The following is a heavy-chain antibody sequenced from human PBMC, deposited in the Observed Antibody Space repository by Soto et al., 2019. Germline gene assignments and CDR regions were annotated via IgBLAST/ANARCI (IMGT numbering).Heavy chain of an antibody. D-gene: IGHD2-15*01. CDR1: GASIKSSNYF. Sequence: SEALSLTCTVSGASIKSSNYFWGWIRQPPGKGLEFVGSIHSSGGTYYNPSLKSRVTVSVDLSNSHFSLSLKSLTATDTAVYYCGRLAEAATGHTDFDFWGQGTLVTVSS. CDR2: IHSSGGT. CDR3: GRLAEAATGHTDFDF. V-gene: IGHV4-39*02. J-gene: IGHJ4*02.